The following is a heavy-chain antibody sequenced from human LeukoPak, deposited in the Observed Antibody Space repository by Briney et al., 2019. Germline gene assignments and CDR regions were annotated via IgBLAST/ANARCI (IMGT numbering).Heavy chain of an antibody. Sequence: ASVKVSCKASGYTFTSYGISWVRQAPGQGPEWMGWISAYNGNTNYAQKLQGRVTMTTDTSTSTAYMELRSLRSDDTAVYYCAREETTEAFTTLDAFDIWGQGTMVTVSS. V-gene: IGHV1-18*01. J-gene: IGHJ3*02. CDR2: ISAYNGNT. D-gene: IGHD3-3*01. CDR3: AREETTEAFTTLDAFDI. CDR1: GYTFTSYG.